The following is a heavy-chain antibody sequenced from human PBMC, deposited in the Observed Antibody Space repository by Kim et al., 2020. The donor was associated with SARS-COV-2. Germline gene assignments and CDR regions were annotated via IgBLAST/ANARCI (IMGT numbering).Heavy chain of an antibody. Sequence: SQTLSLTCAISGDTVSSNSADWNWIRQSPSRGLEWLGRTYYRSKWSNDYAVSVKSRITINPDTSKNHFSLQLNSVTPEDTAVYYCARDSTSRKGFDIWGQGTMVTVSS. D-gene: IGHD6-13*01. CDR3: ARDSTSRKGFDI. V-gene: IGHV6-1*01. CDR1: GDTVSSNSAD. J-gene: IGHJ3*02. CDR2: TYYRSKWSN.